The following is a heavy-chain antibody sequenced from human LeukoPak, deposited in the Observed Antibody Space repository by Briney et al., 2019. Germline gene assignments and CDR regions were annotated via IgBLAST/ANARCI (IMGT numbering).Heavy chain of an antibody. V-gene: IGHV3-23*01. D-gene: IGHD3-22*01. J-gene: IGHJ4*02. CDR3: AKSPQYYYDSSGLDY. CDR2: ISGSGGST. CDR1: GFIFSSYV. Sequence: GGSLRLSCAASGFIFSSYVMSWVRQAPGKGLEWVSAISGSGGSTYYADSVKGRFTISRDNSKNTLHLQMNSLRAEDTAIYYCAKSPQYYYDSSGLDYWGQGTLVTVSS.